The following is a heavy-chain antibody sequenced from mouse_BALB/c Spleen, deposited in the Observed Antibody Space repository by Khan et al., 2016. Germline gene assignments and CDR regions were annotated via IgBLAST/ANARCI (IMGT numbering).Heavy chain of an antibody. CDR2: IDPANGNT. Sequence: VQLQQSGAELVKPGASVKLSCTASGFTIKDTYMHWVKQRPEQGLEWIGRIDPANGNTTYDPKFQGKATITADTSSKPTILQLSSLTSEDTAVSYCARSPYDYDVGFAYWGQGTLVTVSA. V-gene: IGHV14-3*02. J-gene: IGHJ3*01. D-gene: IGHD2-4*01. CDR1: GFTIKDTY. CDR3: ARSPYDYDVGFAY.